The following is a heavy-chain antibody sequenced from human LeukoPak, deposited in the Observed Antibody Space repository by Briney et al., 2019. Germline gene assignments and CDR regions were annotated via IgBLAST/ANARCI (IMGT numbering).Heavy chain of an antibody. J-gene: IGHJ4*02. CDR1: GYTFTSYG. V-gene: IGHV1-18*01. CDR3: ARCYYDSSGYYGKELDY. CDR2: ISAYNGNT. Sequence: ASVKVSCKASGYTFTSYGISWVRRAPGQGLEWMGWISAYNGNTNYAQKLQGRVTMTTDTSTSTAYMELRSLRSDDTAVYYCARCYYDSSGYYGKELDYWGQGTLVTVSS. D-gene: IGHD3-22*01.